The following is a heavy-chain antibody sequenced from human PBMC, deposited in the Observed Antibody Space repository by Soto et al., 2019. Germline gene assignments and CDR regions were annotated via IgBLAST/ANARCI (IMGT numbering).Heavy chain of an antibody. Sequence: SETLSFTCAVYGGSFSGYYWSWIRQPPGKGLEWIGEINHSGSTNYNPSLKSRVTISVDTSKNQFSLKLSSVTVADTAVYYCARGRGEYGSYAFDIWGQGTTVTVSS. CDR1: GGSFSGYY. V-gene: IGHV4-34*01. CDR3: ARGRGEYGSYAFDI. J-gene: IGHJ3*02. D-gene: IGHD4-17*01. CDR2: INHSGST.